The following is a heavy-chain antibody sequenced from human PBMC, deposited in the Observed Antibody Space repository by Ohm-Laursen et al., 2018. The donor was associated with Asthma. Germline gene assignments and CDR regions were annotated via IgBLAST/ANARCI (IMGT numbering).Heavy chain of an antibody. CDR2: IKPDGSQT. CDR3: AKDIREWPGGYFDY. CDR1: GFTFSGSW. Sequence: SLRLSCAAPGFTFSGSWMIWVRQAPGKGLQWLAFIKPDGSQTYYADSVKGRFTISRDNAKNSLYLQMNSLRAEDTALYYCAKDIREWPGGYFDYWGQGTLVTVSS. V-gene: IGHV3-7*03. J-gene: IGHJ4*02. D-gene: IGHD3-3*01.